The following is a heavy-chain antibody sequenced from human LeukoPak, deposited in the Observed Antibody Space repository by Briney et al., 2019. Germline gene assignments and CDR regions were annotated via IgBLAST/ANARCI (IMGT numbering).Heavy chain of an antibody. Sequence: GGSLRLSCAASGFTFSSYGMHWVCQAPGKGLEWVAVIWYDGSNKYYADSVKGRFTISRDNSKNTLYLQMNSLRAEDTAVYYCARVAGSGSYPNDYYFDYWGQGTLVTVSS. V-gene: IGHV3-33*01. D-gene: IGHD3-10*01. J-gene: IGHJ4*02. CDR1: GFTFSSYG. CDR3: ARVAGSGSYPNDYYFDY. CDR2: IWYDGSNK.